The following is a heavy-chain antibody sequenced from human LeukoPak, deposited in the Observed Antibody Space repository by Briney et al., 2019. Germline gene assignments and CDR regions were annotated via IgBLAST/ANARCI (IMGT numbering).Heavy chain of an antibody. CDR3: AKDLTVTTPFDY. D-gene: IGHD4-17*01. Sequence: GGSLRLSCAASGFTFSSYGMHWVRQAPGKGLEWVAFIRYDGSNKYYADSVKGRFTISRDNSKNTLYLQMNSLRAEDTAVYYCAKDLTVTTPFDYWGQGTLVTVSS. CDR2: IRYDGSNK. V-gene: IGHV3-30*02. CDR1: GFTFSSYG. J-gene: IGHJ4*02.